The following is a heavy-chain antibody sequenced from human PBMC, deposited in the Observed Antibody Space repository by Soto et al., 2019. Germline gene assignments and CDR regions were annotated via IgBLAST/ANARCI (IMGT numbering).Heavy chain of an antibody. V-gene: IGHV3-9*01. CDR3: VKGRGSYFVYFGLDV. Sequence: EVQLVESGGGLVQSGRSRRLSCVASGFRFDDFAMHWVRQAPGKGLAWVSSIDWNSGSTAYADSVKGRFTIFRDNARNSLDLQMNSLRVEDTASYYCVKGRGSYFVYFGLDVWGPGTTVTVSS. CDR2: IDWNSGST. CDR1: GFRFDDFA. D-gene: IGHD1-26*01. J-gene: IGHJ6*02.